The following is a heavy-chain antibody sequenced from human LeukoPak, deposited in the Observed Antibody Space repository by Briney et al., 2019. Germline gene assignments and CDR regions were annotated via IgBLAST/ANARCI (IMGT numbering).Heavy chain of an antibody. V-gene: IGHV1-2*02. D-gene: IGHD6-19*01. J-gene: IGHJ5*02. CDR1: GNTFIGNY. CDR2: INPNSSGA. Sequence: GASVKVSCKASGNTFIGNYIHWDRQARGQGLEWMGWINPNSSGANYAQRFQGRVTMTRDTSVTTAFLDLDRLTSDDTAVYYYVTRSYTSGWPTWGQGTLVTVSS. CDR3: VTRSYTSGWPT.